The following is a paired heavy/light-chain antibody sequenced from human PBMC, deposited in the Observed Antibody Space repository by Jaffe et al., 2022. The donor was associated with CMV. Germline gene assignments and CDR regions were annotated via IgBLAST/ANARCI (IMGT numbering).Heavy chain of an antibody. CDR2: ITTIVDIA. Sequence: QVQLVQSGAEVKKPGSSVKVSCKASGDTFTNYVISWVRQAPGQGLEWMGRITTIVDIAEYAQKFQGRVKISADKSTSTAYMELTSLRSEDTAVYYCARVPHDWGQGTQVTVSS. J-gene: IGHJ4*02. V-gene: IGHV1-69*09. CDR3: ARVPHD. CDR1: GDTFTNYV.
Light chain of an antibody. Sequence: EIVLTQSPGTLSLSPGDRATLSCRASQSVSSSYLAWYQQTPGQPPRLLIYGASSRATGIPDRFSGSGSGTDFTLTISRLEPEDFALYYCQQYGSSPSFGQGTRVEIK. V-gene: IGKV3-20*01. CDR3: QQYGSSPS. J-gene: IGKJ1*01. CDR1: QSVSSSY. CDR2: GAS.